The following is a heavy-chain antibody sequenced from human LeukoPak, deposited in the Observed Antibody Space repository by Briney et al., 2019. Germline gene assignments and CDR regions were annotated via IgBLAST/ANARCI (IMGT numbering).Heavy chain of an antibody. CDR3: ARRAPTRYFDY. J-gene: IGHJ4*02. V-gene: IGHV3-74*01. D-gene: IGHD5-24*01. CDR1: GFTFSSYW. Sequence: GGSLRLPCAASGFTFSSYWMHWVRQAPGKGLVWVSAINNGGSTTAYADSVKGRFTISRDNAKNTLYLQMNSLRAEDTAVYYCARRAPTRYFDYWGQGTLVTVPS. CDR2: INNGGSTT.